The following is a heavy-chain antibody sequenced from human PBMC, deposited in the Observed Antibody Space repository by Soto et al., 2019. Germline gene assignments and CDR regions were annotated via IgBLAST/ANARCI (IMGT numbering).Heavy chain of an antibody. D-gene: IGHD2-21*01. J-gene: IGHJ4*02. Sequence: SETLSLTCTGPCGSGNISAYCWSWVRQPPGKGLQWIGVLHYSGSTNYNPPLTGRVTMSVDTSKNQFSLKLTSVNTADTAIYYCPRGGDPYKTGHWGQGTLVTVSS. CDR1: CGSGNISAYC. V-gene: IGHV4-61*08. CDR2: LHYSGST. CDR3: PRGGDPYKTGH.